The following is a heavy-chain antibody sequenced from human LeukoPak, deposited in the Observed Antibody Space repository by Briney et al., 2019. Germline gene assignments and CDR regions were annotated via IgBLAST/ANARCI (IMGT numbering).Heavy chain of an antibody. CDR1: GGSISSGDYH. J-gene: IGHJ5*02. V-gene: IGHV4-30-4*01. CDR2: IYYSGST. D-gene: IGHD3-10*01. Sequence: SQTLSLTCTVSGGSISSGDYHWSWIRQPPGKGLEWIGHIYYSGSTYYNPPLKSRVTISVDTSKNQFSLKLSSVTAADTAVYYCAREGGITMVDWFDPWAREPWSPSPQ. CDR3: AREGGITMVDWFDP.